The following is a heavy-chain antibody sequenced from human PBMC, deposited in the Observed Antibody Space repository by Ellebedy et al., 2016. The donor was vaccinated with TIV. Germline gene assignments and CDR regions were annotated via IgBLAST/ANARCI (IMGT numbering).Heavy chain of an antibody. J-gene: IGHJ4*02. V-gene: IGHV3-23*01. CDR2: ISANGGTT. CDR3: ARDENYVAEVIDY. D-gene: IGHD1-7*01. CDR1: GFTFSTYP. Sequence: GESLKISCAASGFTFSTYPMNWVRQAPGKGLEWVSIISANGGTTYYADSVKGRFTISRDNSKNTLFLQMNSLRDEDTAVYYCARDENYVAEVIDYWGQGTLVTVSS.